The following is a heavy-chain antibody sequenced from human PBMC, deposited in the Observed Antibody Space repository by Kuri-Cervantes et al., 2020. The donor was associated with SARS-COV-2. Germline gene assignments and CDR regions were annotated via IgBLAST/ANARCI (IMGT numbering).Heavy chain of an antibody. CDR2: ISYDGSNK. J-gene: IGHJ4*02. CDR3: ARGGFFWYYYDSSGYHGGNYFDY. Sequence: GGSLRLSYVGSGFTFGDYAMSWVRQAPGKGLEWVAVISYDGSNKYYADSVKGRFTISRDNSKNTLYLQMNSLRAEDTAVYYCARGGFFWYYYDSSGYHGGNYFDYWGQGTLVTVSS. CDR1: GFTFGDYA. D-gene: IGHD3-22*01. V-gene: IGHV3-30-3*01.